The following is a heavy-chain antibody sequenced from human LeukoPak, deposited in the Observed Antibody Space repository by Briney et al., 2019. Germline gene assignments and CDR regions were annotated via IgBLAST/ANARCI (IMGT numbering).Heavy chain of an antibody. D-gene: IGHD3-10*01. CDR1: GGSVSSGSYY. Sequence: SQTLSLTCTVSGGSVSSGSYYWSWIRQPPGKGLEWIGYIYYSGSTNYNPSLKSRVTISVDTSKSQFSLKLSSVTAADTAVYYCARAPNNYGKFDYWGQGTLVTVSS. CDR2: IYYSGST. V-gene: IGHV4-61*01. CDR3: ARAPNNYGKFDY. J-gene: IGHJ4*02.